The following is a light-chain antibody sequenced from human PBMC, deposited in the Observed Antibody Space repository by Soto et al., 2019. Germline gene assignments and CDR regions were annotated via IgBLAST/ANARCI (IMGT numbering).Light chain of an antibody. CDR1: QSVSSSY. Sequence: EIVLTQSPGTLSLSPGERATLSCRASQSVSSSYLAWYQQKPGQAPRLLIYDAFNRATGIPDRFSGSGSGTGFTLTISRLEPEDFAVYYCQHYGSSLYTFGQGTKLE. CDR3: QHYGSSLYT. J-gene: IGKJ2*01. V-gene: IGKV3-20*01. CDR2: DAF.